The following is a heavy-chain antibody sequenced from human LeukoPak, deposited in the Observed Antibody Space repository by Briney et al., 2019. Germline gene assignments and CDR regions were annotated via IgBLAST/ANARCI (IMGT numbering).Heavy chain of an antibody. Sequence: ASVKVSCKASGYTFTHYYMNWVRQAPGQGVEGMACIDPNNGDTNYAQNLQGRVTVTRDTSMNTVYMELGRLRFDDTAVYYCARDGGNPGNDDFDIWGQGTMVTVSS. V-gene: IGHV1-2*02. D-gene: IGHD4-23*01. CDR3: ARDGGNPGNDDFDI. J-gene: IGHJ3*02. CDR2: IDPNNGDT. CDR1: GYTFTHYY.